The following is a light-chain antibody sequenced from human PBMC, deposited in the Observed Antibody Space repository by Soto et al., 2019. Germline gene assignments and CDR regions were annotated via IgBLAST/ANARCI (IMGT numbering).Light chain of an antibody. CDR3: QQYGSSPLYT. J-gene: IGKJ2*01. V-gene: IGKV3-20*01. Sequence: EIVLTQSPGTLSLSPGERATLSCRASQSVSSNYLAWYQQKPGQAPRLLIYGASSRATGIPDRFSGSGSGTDFTLTISRPEPDDFAVYYCQQYGSSPLYTFGQGTQLEIK. CDR2: GAS. CDR1: QSVSSNY.